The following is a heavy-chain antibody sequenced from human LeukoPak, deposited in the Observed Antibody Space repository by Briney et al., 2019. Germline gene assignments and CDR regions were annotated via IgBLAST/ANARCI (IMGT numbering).Heavy chain of an antibody. CDR1: GFTFNVYS. J-gene: IGHJ6*03. CDR2: ISSSLDSNI. Sequence: GGSLRLSCAASGFTFNVYSMNWVRQAPGKGLEWVSFISSSLDSNIYYADSVEGRFTISRDNAKNSLYLQMNSLRAEDTAVYYCARGVRDILSGYYTDYYFYYMDVWGKGTTVTVSS. D-gene: IGHD3-9*01. CDR3: ARGVRDILSGYYTDYYFYYMDV. V-gene: IGHV3-48*01.